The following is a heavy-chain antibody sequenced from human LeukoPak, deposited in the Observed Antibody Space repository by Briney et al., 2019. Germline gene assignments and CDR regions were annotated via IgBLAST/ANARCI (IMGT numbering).Heavy chain of an antibody. CDR1: GYTFTSYY. D-gene: IGHD3-10*01. CDR2: INPSGGST. CDR3: ARLGFSGSYYYNWFDP. V-gene: IGHV1-46*01. Sequence: ASVKVSCKASGYTFTSYYMHWVRQAPGQGLEWMGIINPSGGSTSYAQKFQGRVTITADESTSTAYMELSSLRSEDTAVYYCARLGFSGSYYYNWFDPWGQGTLVTVSS. J-gene: IGHJ5*02.